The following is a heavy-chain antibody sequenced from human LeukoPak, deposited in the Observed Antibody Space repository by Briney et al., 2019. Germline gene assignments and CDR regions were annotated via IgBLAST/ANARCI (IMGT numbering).Heavy chain of an antibody. CDR2: IYWDDDK. J-gene: IGHJ6*04. CDR1: GFSLSTSGVG. D-gene: IGHD3-10*01. V-gene: IGHV2-5*02. CDR3: AHRPGYYGSGNLGYYYGMDV. Sequence: SGPTLVKPPQTLTLTGTFSGFSLSTSGVGVGWIRQPPGKALEWLALIYWDDDKRYSPSLKSRLTITKDTSKNQVVLTMTNMDPVDTATYYCAHRPGYYGSGNLGYYYGMDVWGKGTTVTVSS.